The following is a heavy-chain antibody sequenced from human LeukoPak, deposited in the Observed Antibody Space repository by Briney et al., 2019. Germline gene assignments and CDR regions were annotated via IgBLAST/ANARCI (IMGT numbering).Heavy chain of an antibody. CDR3: ARDRVTDSSGYYYGSDY. V-gene: IGHV1-69*05. D-gene: IGHD3-22*01. CDR1: GGTFSSYA. J-gene: IGHJ4*02. CDR2: IIPIFGTA. Sequence: ASVKVSCKASGGTFSSYAISWVRQAPGQGLEWMGGIIPIFGTANHAQKFQGRVTITTDESTSTAYMELSSLRSEDTAVYYCARDRVTDSSGYYYGSDYWGQGTLVTVSS.